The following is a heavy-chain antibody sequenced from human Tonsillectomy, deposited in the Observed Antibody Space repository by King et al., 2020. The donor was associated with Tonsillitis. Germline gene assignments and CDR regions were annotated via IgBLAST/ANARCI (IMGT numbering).Heavy chain of an antibody. CDR3: AKEIDGDSGGFDY. CDR2: ISYDGSNK. V-gene: IGHV3-30*18. Sequence: QLVQSGGGVVQPGRSLRLSCAASGFTFSDYGMHWVRQAPGKGLEWVAVISYDGSNKYYADSVKGRFTISRDNSKNTLYLQMNSLRAEDTAVYYCAKEIDGDSGGFDYWGQGTLVTVSS. CDR1: GFTFSDYG. D-gene: IGHD4-17*01. J-gene: IGHJ4*02.